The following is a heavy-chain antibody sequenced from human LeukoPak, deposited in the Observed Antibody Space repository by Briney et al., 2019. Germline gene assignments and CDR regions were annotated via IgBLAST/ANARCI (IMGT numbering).Heavy chain of an antibody. CDR3: ARVADSGSYLKDYYYYMDV. CDR1: GYTFTSYG. V-gene: IGHV1-18*01. Sequence: GASVKVSCKASGYTFTSYGISWVRQAPGQGLEWMGWISAYNGNTNYAQKLQGRVTMTTDTSTSTAYMELRSLRSDDTAVYYCARVADSGSYLKDYYYYMDVWGKGTTVTVSS. J-gene: IGHJ6*03. D-gene: IGHD1-26*01. CDR2: ISAYNGNT.